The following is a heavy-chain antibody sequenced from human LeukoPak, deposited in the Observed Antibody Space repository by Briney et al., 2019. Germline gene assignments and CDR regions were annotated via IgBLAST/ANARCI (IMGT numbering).Heavy chain of an antibody. CDR1: GFTFSSYA. Sequence: GGSLRLSCAASGFTFSSYAMNWVRQAPGKGLEWVSTLSGSGGNTNYADSVKGRFTISRDNSKNTLYLQMNSLRAEDTAVYYCAKDPKIAAADPLGYWGQGTLVTVSS. J-gene: IGHJ4*02. D-gene: IGHD6-13*01. CDR2: LSGSGGNT. V-gene: IGHV3-23*01. CDR3: AKDPKIAAADPLGY.